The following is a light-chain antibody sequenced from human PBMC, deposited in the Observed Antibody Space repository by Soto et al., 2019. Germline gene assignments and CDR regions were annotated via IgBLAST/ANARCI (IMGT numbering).Light chain of an antibody. Sequence: EIVLTQSPGTLSLSPGERATLSCRASQSVSNNYLAWYQQKPGQAPRLLIYGASNRATGIPARFSGSGSGTDFTLTISRLETEDFAVYYCQQYGSSGTFGQGTKVDIK. CDR1: QSVSNNY. V-gene: IGKV3-20*01. J-gene: IGKJ1*01. CDR2: GAS. CDR3: QQYGSSGT.